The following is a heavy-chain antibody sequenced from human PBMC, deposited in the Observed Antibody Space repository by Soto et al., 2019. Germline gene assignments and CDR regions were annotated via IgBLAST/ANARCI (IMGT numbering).Heavy chain of an antibody. Sequence: GGSLRLSCAASGFTFSSYEMNWVRQAPGKGLEWVSYISSSGSTIYYADSVKGRFTISRDNAKNSLYLQMNSLRAEDTAVYYCASLNYYDSSGYIDYWGQGTLVTVSS. CDR1: GFTFSSYE. CDR3: ASLNYYDSSGYIDY. V-gene: IGHV3-48*03. J-gene: IGHJ4*02. CDR2: ISSSGSTI. D-gene: IGHD3-22*01.